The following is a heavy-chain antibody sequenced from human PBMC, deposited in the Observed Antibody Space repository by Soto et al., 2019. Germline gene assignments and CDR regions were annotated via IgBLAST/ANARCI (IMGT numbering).Heavy chain of an antibody. CDR1: GFSFSHYA. CDR2: ISYDGENQ. J-gene: IGHJ5*02. CDR3: VSPHSESSNAFDL. D-gene: IGHD3-10*01. V-gene: IGHV3-30*04. Sequence: QRQLVESGGGVVQPGRSLRLSCAASGFSFSHYAMHWVRQPPGKGLEWVALISYDGENQYFTDSVRGRFTISRDNSKTAVYLEMNDLRLDDTATYYCVSPHSESSNAFDLWGQATLVTVSS.